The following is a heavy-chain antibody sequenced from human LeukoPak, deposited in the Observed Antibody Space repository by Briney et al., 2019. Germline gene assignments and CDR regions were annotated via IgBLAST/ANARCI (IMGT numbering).Heavy chain of an antibody. D-gene: IGHD3-10*01. CDR3: VKDRLWFGELLSYFDY. V-gene: IGHV3-53*05. CDR2: IYSGGST. Sequence: GGSLRLSCAASEFTVSSFYMSWVRQAPGKGLEWVSIIYSGGSTYYADSVKGRFTISRDNSKNTLYLQMSSLRAEDTAVYYCVKDRLWFGELLSYFDYWGQGTLVTVSS. CDR1: EFTVSSFY. J-gene: IGHJ4*02.